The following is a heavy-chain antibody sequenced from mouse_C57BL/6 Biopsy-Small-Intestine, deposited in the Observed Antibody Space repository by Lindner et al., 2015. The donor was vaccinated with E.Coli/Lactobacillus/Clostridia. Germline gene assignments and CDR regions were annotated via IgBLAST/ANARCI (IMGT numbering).Heavy chain of an antibody. D-gene: IGHD2-5*01. V-gene: IGHV1-18*01. CDR2: INPNNGGT. CDR3: ARRGVRGYYFDY. CDR1: GYTFTDYN. J-gene: IGHJ2*01. Sequence: VQLQESGPELVKPGASVKIPCKASGYTFTDYNMDWVKQSHGKSLEWIGDINPNNGGTIYNQKFKGKATLTVDKSSSTAYMELRSLTSEDTAVYYCARRGVRGYYFDYWGQGTTLTVSS.